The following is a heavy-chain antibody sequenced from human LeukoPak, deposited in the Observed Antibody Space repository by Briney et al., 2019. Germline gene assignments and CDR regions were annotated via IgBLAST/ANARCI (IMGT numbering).Heavy chain of an antibody. J-gene: IGHJ4*02. CDR2: INHSGST. CDR3: ARVYCSSTRCYTGGNTFDY. D-gene: IGHD2-2*02. V-gene: IGHV4-34*01. CDR1: GGSFSGYY. Sequence: SETLSLTCAVYGGSFSGYYWSWIRQPPGKGLEWIGEINHSGSTNYNPSLKSRVTISVDTSKNQFSLKLSSVTAADTAVYYCARVYCSSTRCYTGGNTFDYWGQGTLVTVSS.